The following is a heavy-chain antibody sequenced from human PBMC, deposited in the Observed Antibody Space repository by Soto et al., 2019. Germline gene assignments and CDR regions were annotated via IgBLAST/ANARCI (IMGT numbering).Heavy chain of an antibody. CDR2: IYYSGST. Sequence: SETLSITCPVSGGSISSYYWSWIRQPPGKGLEWIGYIYYSGSTNYNPSLKSRVTISVDTSKNQFSLKLSSVTAADTAVYYCARTTMITEGYYYYYGMDVWGQGTTVTVSS. D-gene: IGHD3-22*01. J-gene: IGHJ6*02. V-gene: IGHV4-59*01. CDR1: GGSISSYY. CDR3: ARTTMITEGYYYYYGMDV.